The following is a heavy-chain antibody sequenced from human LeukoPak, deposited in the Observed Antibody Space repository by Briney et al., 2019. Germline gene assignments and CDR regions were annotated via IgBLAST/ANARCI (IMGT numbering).Heavy chain of an antibody. Sequence: PGGSLRLSCAASGFTFSSYWMSWVRQAPGKGLEWVANIKQDGSEKYYVDSVKGRFTISRDNAKSALYLQMNSLRAEDTAVYYCASQYLYYYGYYRGYFDYWGQGTLVTVSS. CDR3: ASQYLYYYGYYRGYFDY. D-gene: IGHD3-10*01. CDR1: GFTFSSYW. V-gene: IGHV3-7*01. J-gene: IGHJ4*02. CDR2: IKQDGSEK.